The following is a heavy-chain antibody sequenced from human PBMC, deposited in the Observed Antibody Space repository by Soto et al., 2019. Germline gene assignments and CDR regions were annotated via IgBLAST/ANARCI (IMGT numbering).Heavy chain of an antibody. J-gene: IGHJ4*02. CDR3: ATLSGYGDEDY. D-gene: IGHD4-17*01. V-gene: IGHV4-39*01. CDR1: GGSISSSSYY. Sequence: SETLSLTCTVSGGSISSSSYYWGWIRQPPGKGLEWIGSIYYSGSTYYNPSLKSRVTISVDTSKNQFSLKLSSVTAADTAVYYCATLSGYGDEDYSGQGTLVTVSS. CDR2: IYYSGST.